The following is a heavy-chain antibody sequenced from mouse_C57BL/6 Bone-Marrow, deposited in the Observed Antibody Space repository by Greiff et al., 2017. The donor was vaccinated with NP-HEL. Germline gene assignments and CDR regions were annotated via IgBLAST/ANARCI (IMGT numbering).Heavy chain of an antibody. D-gene: IGHD2-4*01. Sequence: EVKLVESGGDLVKPGGSLKLSCAASGFTFSSYGMSWVRQTPDKRLEWVATISSGGSYNYYPDSVKGRFTISRDNAKNTLYLQMSILKSEDTAMYYCASPYDYDVAWFAYWGQGTLVTVSA. J-gene: IGHJ3*01. CDR1: GFTFSSYG. CDR2: ISSGGSYN. CDR3: ASPYDYDVAWFAY. V-gene: IGHV5-6*01.